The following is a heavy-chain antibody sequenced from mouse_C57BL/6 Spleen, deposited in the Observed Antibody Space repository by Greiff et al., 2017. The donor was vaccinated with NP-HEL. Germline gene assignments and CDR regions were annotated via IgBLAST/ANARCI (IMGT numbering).Heavy chain of an antibody. D-gene: IGHD2-1*01. CDR1: GFTSSSYG. CDR2: ISSGGSYT. V-gene: IGHV5-6*01. Sequence: EVKLMESGGDLVKPGGSLKLSCAASGFTSSSYGMSWVRQTPDKRLEWVATISSGGSYTYYPDSVKGRFTISRDNAKNTLYLQMSSLKSEDTAMYYCAKHEGYYGNFYAMDYWGQGTSVTVSS. J-gene: IGHJ4*01. CDR3: AKHEGYYGNFYAMDY.